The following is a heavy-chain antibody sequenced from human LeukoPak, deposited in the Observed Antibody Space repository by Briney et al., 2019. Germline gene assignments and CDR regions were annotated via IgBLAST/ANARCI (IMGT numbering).Heavy chain of an antibody. CDR1: GFTFSSYG. D-gene: IGHD2-2*01. J-gene: IGHJ6*02. CDR2: ISYDGSNK. V-gene: IGHV3-30*18. CDR3: AKLLVPAAIVAPGMDV. Sequence: AGGSLRLSCAASGFTFSSYGMHWVRQAPGKGLEWVAVISYDGSNKYYADSVKGRFTISRDNSKNTLYLQMNSLRAEDTAVYYCAKLLVPAAIVAPGMDVWGQGTTVTVSS.